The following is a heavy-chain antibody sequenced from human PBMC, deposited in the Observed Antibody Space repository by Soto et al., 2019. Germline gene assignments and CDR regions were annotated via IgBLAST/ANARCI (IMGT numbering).Heavy chain of an antibody. J-gene: IGHJ5*02. CDR1: GGSISSSNYF. CDR2: MYYSGST. CDR3: ARQGESTIRSLNWFDP. V-gene: IGHV4-39*01. Sequence: QLQLQESGPGLVKPSETLSLTCTVSGGSISSSNYFWGWIRQPPGKGLEWIGSMYYSGSTYYNPSLQSRVTTSVDTSKAKFPLKLSPVSAADTAMYYCARQGESTIRSLNWFDPWGQGTLVTVSS. D-gene: IGHD1-1*01.